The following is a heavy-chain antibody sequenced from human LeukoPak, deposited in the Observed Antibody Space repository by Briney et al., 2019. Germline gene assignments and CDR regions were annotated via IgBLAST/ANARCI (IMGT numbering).Heavy chain of an antibody. J-gene: IGHJ4*02. V-gene: IGHV3-9*01. Sequence: GGSLRLSCAASGFTFDDYAMHWVRQAPGKGLEWISSISWNSGSIGYADSVKGRFTISRDNAKNSLYVQMNSLRTEDTALYYCAKGYRKGRWLPLDYWGQGTLVTVSS. D-gene: IGHD5-24*01. CDR1: GFTFDDYA. CDR2: ISWNSGSI. CDR3: AKGYRKGRWLPLDY.